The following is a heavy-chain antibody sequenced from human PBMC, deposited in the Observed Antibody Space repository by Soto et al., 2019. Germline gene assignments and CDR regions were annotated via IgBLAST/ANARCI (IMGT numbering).Heavy chain of an antibody. CDR3: ARTALYSMDV. CDR2: SYHSGST. Sequence: QVQLQESGPGLVKPSGTLSLTCAVSGGSISSTNWWSWVRQPPGKGLEWIGESYHSGSTNYNPSLKXXVXIXXDKSKNQFSLKLSSVTAADTAVYYCARTALYSMDVWGQGTTVTVSS. D-gene: IGHD2-21*02. V-gene: IGHV4-4*02. J-gene: IGHJ6*02. CDR1: GGSISSTNW.